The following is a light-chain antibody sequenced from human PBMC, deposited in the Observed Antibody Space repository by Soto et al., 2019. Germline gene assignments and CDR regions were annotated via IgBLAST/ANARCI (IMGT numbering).Light chain of an antibody. V-gene: IGKV3-20*01. Sequence: EIVMTQSPATPSVSPGERATLSFRASQSVSSDLAWYHQKPGQAPRLLIYGASSRATGIPDRFSGSGSGTDFTLTISRLEPEDFAVYYCQQYGSSPLTFGGGTKVDIK. CDR2: GAS. CDR3: QQYGSSPLT. J-gene: IGKJ4*01. CDR1: QSVSSD.